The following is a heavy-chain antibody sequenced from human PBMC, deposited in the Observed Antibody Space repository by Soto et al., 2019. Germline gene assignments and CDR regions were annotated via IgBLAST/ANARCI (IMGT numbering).Heavy chain of an antibody. J-gene: IGHJ4*02. CDR2: INHRGST. CDR1: GGSFSDFY. CDR3: VRGTSVVTPSLDY. D-gene: IGHD2-21*02. Sequence: SETLSLTCAVYGGSFSDFYWTWIRQPPGKGLEWIGQINHRGSTNYNPSLKSRVTISGDTSKNQFSLKLSSVTAADTAVYYCVRGTSVVTPSLDYWGRGTLVTVSS. V-gene: IGHV4-34*01.